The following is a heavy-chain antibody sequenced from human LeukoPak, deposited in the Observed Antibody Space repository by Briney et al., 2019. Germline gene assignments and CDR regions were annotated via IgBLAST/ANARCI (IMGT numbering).Heavy chain of an antibody. Sequence: GGSLRLSCAASGFTVSSNYMSWVRQAPGKGLEWVSIIYSGGGTYYADSVKGRFTISRDNSKNTPYLQINSLRAEDTAVYYCARGGNGPFDYWGQGTLVTVSS. CDR3: ARGGNGPFDY. D-gene: IGHD3-16*01. V-gene: IGHV3-53*01. J-gene: IGHJ4*02. CDR2: IYSGGGT. CDR1: GFTVSSNY.